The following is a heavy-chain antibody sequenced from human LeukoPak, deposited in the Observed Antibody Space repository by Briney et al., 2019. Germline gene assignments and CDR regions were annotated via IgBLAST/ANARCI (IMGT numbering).Heavy chain of an antibody. J-gene: IGHJ4*02. CDR2: ISGTGGST. CDR3: AKQKTYGRPYYFDS. D-gene: IGHD3-10*01. CDR1: GFTSSSYA. Sequence: GSLRLSCAASGFTSSSYAMSWVRQAPGKGLEWVSAISGTGGSTYYADSVKGRFTISRDNSKNTLYLQMNSLRADDTAVYYCAKQKTYGRPYYFDSWGEGTLVTVSS. V-gene: IGHV3-23*01.